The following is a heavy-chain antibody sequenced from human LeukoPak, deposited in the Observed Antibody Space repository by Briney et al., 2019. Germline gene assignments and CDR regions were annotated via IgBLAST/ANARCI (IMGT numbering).Heavy chain of an antibody. D-gene: IGHD6-13*01. V-gene: IGHV3-23*01. Sequence: PGGSLRLSCAASGFTFSSYAMSWVRQAPGEGLEWVSAISGSGGSTYYADSVKGRFTISRDNSKNTLYLQMNSLRAEDTAVYYCAKDSYRAAAGTPGYWGQGTLVTVSS. CDR2: ISGSGGST. CDR3: AKDSYRAAAGTPGY. CDR1: GFTFSSYA. J-gene: IGHJ4*02.